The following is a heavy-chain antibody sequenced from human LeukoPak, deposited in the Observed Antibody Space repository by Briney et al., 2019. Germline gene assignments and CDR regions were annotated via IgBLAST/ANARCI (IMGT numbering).Heavy chain of an antibody. V-gene: IGHV1-18*01. J-gene: IGHJ4*02. CDR2: ISAYDGNT. Sequence: ASVKVSCKASGYTFTNFGISWVRQAPGQGLEWMGWISAYDGNTNYAQKLQGRVTMTTDTSTSTAYMELRSLRSDDTAVYYCARGEYSSSWSDYWGQGTLVTVSS. D-gene: IGHD6-13*01. CDR1: GYTFTNFG. CDR3: ARGEYSSSWSDY.